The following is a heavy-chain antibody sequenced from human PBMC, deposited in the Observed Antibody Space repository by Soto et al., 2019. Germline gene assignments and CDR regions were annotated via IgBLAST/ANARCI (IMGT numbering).Heavy chain of an antibody. CDR3: ARGGRAYSSGWYGDYYYGMDV. Sequence: ASVKVSCKASGYSFTGYYIHWVRQAPGQGLEWMGWINPNSGGTNFAQKFQGWVTMTRDTSITTAYMELSRLRSDDTAVYYCARGGRAYSSGWYGDYYYGMDVWGQGTPVTVSS. J-gene: IGHJ6*02. V-gene: IGHV1-2*04. CDR1: GYSFTGYY. D-gene: IGHD6-19*01. CDR2: INPNSGGT.